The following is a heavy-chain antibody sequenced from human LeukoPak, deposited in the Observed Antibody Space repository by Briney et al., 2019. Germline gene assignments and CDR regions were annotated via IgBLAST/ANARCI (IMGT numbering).Heavy chain of an antibody. J-gene: IGHJ5*02. V-gene: IGHV1-8*01. D-gene: IGHD3-10*01. CDR3: ARDGGILLWFGELLSNWFDP. Sequence: GASVKVSCKASGYTFTSYDINWVRQATGQGLEWMGWMNPNSGNTGYAQKFQGRVTMTRNTSISTAYMELSSLRSEDTAVYYCARDGGILLWFGELLSNWFDPWGQGTLVTVSS. CDR1: GYTFTSYD. CDR2: MNPNSGNT.